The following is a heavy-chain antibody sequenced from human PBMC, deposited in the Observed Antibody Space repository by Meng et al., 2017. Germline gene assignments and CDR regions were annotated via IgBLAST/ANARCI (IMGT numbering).Heavy chain of an antibody. CDR2: TKPDGTMT. J-gene: IGHJ5*02. CDR1: GFTLRNYW. V-gene: IGHV3-74*01. CDR3: ARSDWFDP. Sequence: VELVGAGGCLGQSGGSLRLSCTASGFTLRNYWMHWVRQAPGKGLVWVSRTKPDGTMTVYADSVKGRFTISRDNAKNTLYLQMNSLRSDDTAVYYCARSDWFDPWGQGTLVTVSS.